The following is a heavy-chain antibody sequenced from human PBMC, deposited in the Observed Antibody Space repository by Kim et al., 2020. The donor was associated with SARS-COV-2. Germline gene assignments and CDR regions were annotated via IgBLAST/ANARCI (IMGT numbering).Heavy chain of an antibody. V-gene: IGHV3-74*01. CDR1: GFTFSSYW. CDR2: INSDGSST. J-gene: IGHJ4*02. Sequence: GGSLRLSCAASGFTFSSYWMHWVRQAPGKGLVWVSRINSDGSSTSYADSVKGRFTISRDNAKNTLYLQMNSLRAEDTAVYYCARGNILTGFGYWGQGTLVTVSS. D-gene: IGHD3-9*01. CDR3: ARGNILTGFGY.